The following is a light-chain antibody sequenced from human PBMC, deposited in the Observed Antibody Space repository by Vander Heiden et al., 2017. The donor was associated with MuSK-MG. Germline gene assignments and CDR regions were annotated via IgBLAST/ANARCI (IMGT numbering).Light chain of an antibody. CDR2: DAS. J-gene: IGKJ5*01. V-gene: IGKV3-11*01. CDR1: QSVSSY. CDR3: QQRVNWPIT. Sequence: EIVLTQSPATLSLSPGERATLSCRASQSVSSYVAWYQQKPGQAPRLLIYDASNRATGIPVRFSGSGSGTDFTLTISSLEPEDFAVYYCQQRVNWPITFGPGTRLEIK.